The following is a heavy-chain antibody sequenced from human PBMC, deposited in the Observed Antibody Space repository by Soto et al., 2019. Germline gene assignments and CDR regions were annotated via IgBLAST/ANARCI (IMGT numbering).Heavy chain of an antibody. CDR2: IFYDGSNV. D-gene: IGHD4-4*01. CDR3: ARDPGAYSWRWYFDL. Sequence: QVQLVESGGGVVQPGRSLRLSCAVSGFTFSSYGMHWVRQAPGKGLEWVAVIFYDGSNVYYADSVKGRFTISRDNSKNTLYLQMNSLRAEDTAVYYCARDPGAYSWRWYFDLWGRGTLVTVSS. V-gene: IGHV3-33*01. CDR1: GFTFSSYG. J-gene: IGHJ2*01.